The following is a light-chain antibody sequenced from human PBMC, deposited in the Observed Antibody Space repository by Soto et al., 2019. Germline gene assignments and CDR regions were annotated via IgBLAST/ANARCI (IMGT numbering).Light chain of an antibody. CDR1: QSVSRSY. J-gene: IGKJ2*01. CDR3: QQYGSSSYT. V-gene: IGKV3-20*01. Sequence: EIVLTQSPGNLSLSPGARATLSCRASQSVSRSYLAWYQQKPGQAPRLLIYGASSRATGIPYRFSGSGSGTDFTLTISRLEPEDFAVYYCQQYGSSSYTFGQGTKLEIK. CDR2: GAS.